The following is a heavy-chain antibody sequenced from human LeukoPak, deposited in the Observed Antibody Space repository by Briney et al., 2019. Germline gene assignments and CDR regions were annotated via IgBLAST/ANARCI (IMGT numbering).Heavy chain of an antibody. CDR1: GFSFSDYY. CDR3: ARLTISSGWYEDY. Sequence: PGGSLRLSCAVSGFSFSDYYMSWIRQPPGKGLEWVSYISGSSTKTNYADSVKGRFTISRDNAKNSLYLQMDSLRAEDTAVYYCARLTISSGWYEDYWGQGTLVPVSS. V-gene: IGHV3-11*03. J-gene: IGHJ4*02. D-gene: IGHD6-19*01. CDR2: ISGSSTKT.